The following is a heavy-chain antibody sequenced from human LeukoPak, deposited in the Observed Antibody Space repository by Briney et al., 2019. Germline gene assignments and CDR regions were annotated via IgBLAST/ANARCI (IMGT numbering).Heavy chain of an antibody. CDR3: AKKGWFGELLYPHYFDY. V-gene: IGHV3-23*01. J-gene: IGHJ4*02. Sequence: QAGGSLRLSCAASGFTFSSYAMSWVRQAPGKGLEWVSAISGSGDSTYYADSVKGRFAISRDNSKNTLYLQMTSLRAEDTAVYYCAKKGWFGELLYPHYFDYWGQGTLVTVSS. CDR1: GFTFSSYA. CDR2: ISGSGDST. D-gene: IGHD3-10*01.